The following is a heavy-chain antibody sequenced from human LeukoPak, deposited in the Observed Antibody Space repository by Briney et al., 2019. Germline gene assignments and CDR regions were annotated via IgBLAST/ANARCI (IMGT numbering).Heavy chain of an antibody. CDR3: ASAGAWSFDI. CDR1: GGSISSSSYY. D-gene: IGHD2-15*01. V-gene: IGHV4-39*07. Sequence: SETLSLTCTVSGGSISSSSYYWGWIRQPPGKGLEWIGSIYYSGSTYYNPSPKSRVTISVDTSKNQFSLKLSSVTAADTAVYYCASAGAWSFDIWGQGTMVTVSS. J-gene: IGHJ3*02. CDR2: IYYSGST.